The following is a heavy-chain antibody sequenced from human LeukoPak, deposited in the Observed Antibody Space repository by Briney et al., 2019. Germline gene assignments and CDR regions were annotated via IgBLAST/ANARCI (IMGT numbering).Heavy chain of an antibody. Sequence: ASVKVSCKASGATFTSYAISWVRQAPGQGLEWMGRIIPIFGIANYAQKFQGRVTITADKSTSTAYMELSSLRSEDTAVYYCARPRYCSSTSCSFDYWGQGTLVTVSS. CDR2: IIPIFGIA. CDR3: ARPRYCSSTSCSFDY. D-gene: IGHD2-2*01. CDR1: GATFTSYA. J-gene: IGHJ4*02. V-gene: IGHV1-69*04.